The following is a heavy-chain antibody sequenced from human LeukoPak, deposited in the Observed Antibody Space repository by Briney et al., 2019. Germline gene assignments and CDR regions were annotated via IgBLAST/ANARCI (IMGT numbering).Heavy chain of an antibody. Sequence: ASVKVSCKASGYTFTSYAMHWVRQAPGQRLGWMGWSNAGNGNTKYSQEFQGRVTITRDTSASTAYMELSSLRSEDMAVYYCAREGEYCSSTSCYHYFDYWGQGTLVTVSS. CDR1: GYTFTSYA. J-gene: IGHJ4*02. V-gene: IGHV1-3*02. CDR3: AREGEYCSSTSCYHYFDY. D-gene: IGHD2-2*01. CDR2: SNAGNGNT.